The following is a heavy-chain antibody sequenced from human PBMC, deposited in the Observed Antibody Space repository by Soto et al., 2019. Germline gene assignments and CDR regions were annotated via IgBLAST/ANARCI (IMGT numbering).Heavy chain of an antibody. D-gene: IGHD2-2*01. V-gene: IGHV3-23*01. CDR2: ISPTGDAT. CDR3: TRDPRMPLEH. J-gene: IGHJ1*01. CDR1: GFTFTIFG. Sequence: EVVLLQSGGGLEQPGNSLRLSCAASGFTFTIFGMNWVRQVPGKGLEWVSMISPTGDATYYADSVRGRFTISRDNSKNILYLKMDSLMVEDTAVYYCTRDPRMPLEHSGQGSRVTVS.